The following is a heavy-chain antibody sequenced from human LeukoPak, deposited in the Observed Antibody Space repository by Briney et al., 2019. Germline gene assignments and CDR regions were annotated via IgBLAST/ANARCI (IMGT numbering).Heavy chain of an antibody. Sequence: GASVKVSCKASGYSCTNCDINWVRQATGQGLEWMGWMNPNSGNKGYAQQFQGRVSMTMNTSITTAYMELSSLRSEDTAAYYCARGPQWRGDYYYMDVWGRGTTVTVSS. D-gene: IGHD6-19*01. CDR2: MNPNSGNK. CDR1: GYSCTNCD. CDR3: ARGPQWRGDYYYMDV. V-gene: IGHV1-8*01. J-gene: IGHJ6*03.